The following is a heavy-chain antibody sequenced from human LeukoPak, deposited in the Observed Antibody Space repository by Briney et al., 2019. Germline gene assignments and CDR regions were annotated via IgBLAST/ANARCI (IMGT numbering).Heavy chain of an antibody. CDR1: GGSFSGYY. Sequence: SETLSLTCAVYGGSFSGYYWSWIRQPPGKGLEWIGEINHSGSTNYNPSLKSRVTISVDTSKNQFSLKLSSVTAADTAVYYCARGSCCYGMDVWGQGTTVTVSS. CDR3: ARGSCCYGMDV. CDR2: INHSGST. J-gene: IGHJ6*02. D-gene: IGHD2-15*01. V-gene: IGHV4-34*01.